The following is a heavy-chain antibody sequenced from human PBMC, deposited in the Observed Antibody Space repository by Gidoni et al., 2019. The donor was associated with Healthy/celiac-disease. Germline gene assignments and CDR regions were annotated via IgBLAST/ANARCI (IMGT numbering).Heavy chain of an antibody. CDR2: INHSGST. V-gene: IGHV4-34*01. Sequence: QVQLQQWGAGLLKPSETLSLTCAVYGGSFSGYHWSWIRQPPGKGLEWIGEINHSGSTNYNPSLKSRVTISVYTSKNQFSLKLSSVTAADTAVYYCARWYFSYYFDYWGQGTLVTVSS. CDR3: ARWYFSYYFDY. J-gene: IGHJ4*02. CDR1: GGSFSGYH. D-gene: IGHD6-13*01.